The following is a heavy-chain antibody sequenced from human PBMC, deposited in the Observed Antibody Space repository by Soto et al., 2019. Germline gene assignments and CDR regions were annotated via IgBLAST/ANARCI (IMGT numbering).Heavy chain of an antibody. J-gene: IGHJ4*02. Sequence: GGSLRLSCAASGFTFSSYWMSWVRQAPGKGLEWVANITQDRSEKDYVDSVKGGFNISRDNAKNSLYLQMNRLRAEDTAVYYCARVGGCSGGSCYSVIVFFDYWGQGTLVTVSS. CDR3: ARVGGCSGGSCYSVIVFFDY. V-gene: IGHV3-7*01. CDR1: GFTFSSYW. D-gene: IGHD2-15*01. CDR2: ITQDRSEK.